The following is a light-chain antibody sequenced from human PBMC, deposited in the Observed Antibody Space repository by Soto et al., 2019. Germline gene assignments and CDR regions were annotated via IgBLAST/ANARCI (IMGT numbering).Light chain of an antibody. J-gene: IGKJ4*01. CDR1: QSVSSD. CDR3: QQYNKWPLT. V-gene: IGKV3-15*01. Sequence: EIVMTQSPATLSVSPGERATLSCRASQSVSSDLAWYQQKAGQAPRLLIYDTSTRATGIPARFSGSGSGTEFTLTISSLQSEDSAVYHCQQYNKWPLTFGGGTKVDIK. CDR2: DTS.